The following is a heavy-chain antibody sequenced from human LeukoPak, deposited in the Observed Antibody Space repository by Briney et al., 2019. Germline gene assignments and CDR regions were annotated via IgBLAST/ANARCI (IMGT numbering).Heavy chain of an antibody. Sequence: GGSLRLSCAASGFTFSSYEMNWVRQAPGKGLEWVSYIRSSGSTIYYADSVKGRFTISRDNSKNSLYLQMNSLRAEDTAVYYCAIDCGGGSCYGPYDAFDIWGQGTMVTVSS. CDR2: IRSSGSTI. CDR1: GFTFSSYE. J-gene: IGHJ3*02. D-gene: IGHD2-15*01. V-gene: IGHV3-48*03. CDR3: AIDCGGGSCYGPYDAFDI.